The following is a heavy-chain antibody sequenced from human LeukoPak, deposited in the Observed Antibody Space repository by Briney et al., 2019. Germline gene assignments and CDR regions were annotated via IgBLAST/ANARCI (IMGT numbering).Heavy chain of an antibody. CDR2: ISESGAAI. Sequence: TGGSLRLSCAASGFTFSTYSINWVRQAPGKGLQWVSYISESGAAIYYADSVKGRFTISRDNAKNSVYLQMNSLRDGDTAVYSCPRDSGNSFNYWGQGNLVTVSS. V-gene: IGHV3-48*02. J-gene: IGHJ4*02. CDR3: PRDSGNSFNY. CDR1: GFTFSTYS.